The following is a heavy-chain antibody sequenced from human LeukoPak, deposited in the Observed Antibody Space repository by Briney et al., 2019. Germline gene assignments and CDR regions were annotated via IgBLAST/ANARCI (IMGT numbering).Heavy chain of an antibody. D-gene: IGHD6-13*01. CDR1: GGSISSSSYY. CDR2: IYYSGST. J-gene: IGHJ6*03. V-gene: IGHV4-39*01. Sequence: SETLSLTCTVSGGSISSSSYYWGWIRQPPGKGLEWIGSIYYSGSTYYNPSLKSRVTISVDTSKNQFSLKLSSVTAADTAVYYCARRPGVVSSSWFYYYYYMDVWGKGTTVTISS. CDR3: ARRPGVVSSSWFYYYYYMDV.